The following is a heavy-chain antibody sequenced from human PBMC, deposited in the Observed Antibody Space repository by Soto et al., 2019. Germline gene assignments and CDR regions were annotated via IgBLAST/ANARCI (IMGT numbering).Heavy chain of an antibody. CDR2: IYYTEST. CDR1: GGSVSSGSYY. J-gene: IGHJ6*02. V-gene: IGHV4-61*01. Sequence: PSETLSLTCTVSGGSVSSGSYYWSWIRQPPGKGLEWIGYIYYTESTDYNPSLKSRVSISVDTSKNQFSLKLSSVTAVDTAVYYCARDARLQYNYYGMDVWGQGTTVTVSS. D-gene: IGHD4-4*01. CDR3: ARDARLQYNYYGMDV.